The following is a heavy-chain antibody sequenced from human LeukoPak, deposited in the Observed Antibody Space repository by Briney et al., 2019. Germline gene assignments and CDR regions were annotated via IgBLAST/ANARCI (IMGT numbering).Heavy chain of an antibody. CDR2: VNNDGSST. D-gene: IGHD5-24*01. CDR3: ARDGYSYFDF. J-gene: IGHJ4*02. CDR1: GFTFSSYW. Sequence: PGGSLRLSCAVSGFTFSSYWMHWVRHAPGKGLVWVSRVNNDGSSTSYADSVKGRFTISRDNAKNTLSLQMNSLRAEDTAFYYCARDGYSYFDFWGLGTLVTVSS. V-gene: IGHV3-74*01.